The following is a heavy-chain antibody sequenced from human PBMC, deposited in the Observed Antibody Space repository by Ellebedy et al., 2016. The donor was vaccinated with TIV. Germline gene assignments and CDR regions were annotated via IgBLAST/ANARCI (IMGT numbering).Heavy chain of an antibody. J-gene: IGHJ4*02. CDR2: VTGSGSST. Sequence: PGGSLRLSCAASGFTFSSYAMSWVRQAPGKGLEWVSTVTGSGSSTYYADSVKGRFTISRDNSKNTLYLQINSLRAEDTAVYYCTFIEAAGRGAYWGQGTLVTVSS. D-gene: IGHD6-13*01. V-gene: IGHV3-23*01. CDR3: TFIEAAGRGAY. CDR1: GFTFSSYA.